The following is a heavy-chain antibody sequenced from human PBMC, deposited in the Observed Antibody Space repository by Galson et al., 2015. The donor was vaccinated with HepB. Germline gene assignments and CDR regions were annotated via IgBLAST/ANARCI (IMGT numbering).Heavy chain of an antibody. D-gene: IGHD3-10*01. CDR2: ISGGGGST. CDR3: AKDYYGSGSYYNPIDY. V-gene: IGHV3-23*01. Sequence: SLRLSCAASGFTFSSYAMSWVHQAPGMGLEWVSIISGGGGSTSYADSVKGRFTISRDNSNKTLYLQMNSLRAEDTAVYYCAKDYYGSGSYYNPIDYWGQGTLVTVSS. CDR1: GFTFSSYA. J-gene: IGHJ4*02.